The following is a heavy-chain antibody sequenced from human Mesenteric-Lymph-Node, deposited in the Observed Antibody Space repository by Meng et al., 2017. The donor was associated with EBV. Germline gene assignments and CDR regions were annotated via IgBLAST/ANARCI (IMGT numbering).Heavy chain of an antibody. CDR1: GGSVSSGSQY. D-gene: IGHD3-10*01. V-gene: IGHV4-61*01. J-gene: IGHJ4*02. Sequence: QGQLRRRGPGLVKASETLSLTCTVSGGSVSSGSQYWSWIRQPPGKGLEWIGYIYYSGSTKYNPSLKSRVTMSVDTSKNQFSLRLNSVTAADTAVYYCAGSGSGSYYAIYYFDFWGQGTLVTVSS. CDR2: IYYSGST. CDR3: AGSGSGSYYAIYYFDF.